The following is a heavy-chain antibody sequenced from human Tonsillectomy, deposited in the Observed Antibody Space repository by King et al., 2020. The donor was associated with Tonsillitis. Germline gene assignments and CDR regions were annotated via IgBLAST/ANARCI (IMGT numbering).Heavy chain of an antibody. D-gene: IGHD5-24*01. CDR2: ISYDGSNK. CDR1: GFTFSSYA. V-gene: IGHV3-30-3*01. J-gene: IGHJ4*02. CDR3: AREFWGDGYNYIDY. Sequence: VQLVESGGGVVQPGRSLRLSCAASGFTFSSYAMHWVRQAPGKGLEWVAVISYDGSNKYYADSVKGRFTISRDNSKNTLYLQMNSLRAEDTAVYYCAREFWGDGYNYIDYWGQGTLVTVSS.